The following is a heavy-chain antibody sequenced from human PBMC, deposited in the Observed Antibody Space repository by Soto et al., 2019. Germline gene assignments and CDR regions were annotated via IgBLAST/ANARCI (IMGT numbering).Heavy chain of an antibody. CDR2: IIPIFGTA. D-gene: IGHD2-15*01. Sequence: GASVKVSCKASVGTFSSYAISWVRQAPGQGLEWMGGIIPIFGTANYAQKFQGRVTITADESTSTAYMELSSLRSEDTAVYYCARDRIVVVVAATLHYYYGMDVWGQGTTVTVSS. CDR3: ARDRIVVVVAATLHYYYGMDV. J-gene: IGHJ6*02. CDR1: VGTFSSYA. V-gene: IGHV1-69*13.